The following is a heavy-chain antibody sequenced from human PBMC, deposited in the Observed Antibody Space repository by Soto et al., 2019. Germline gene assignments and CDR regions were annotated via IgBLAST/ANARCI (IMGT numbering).Heavy chain of an antibody. V-gene: IGHV3-11*01. CDR3: ARTYVFGRYFDY. D-gene: IGHD3-10*01. CDR2: IRSSGRTI. J-gene: IGHJ4*02. CDR1: GFTLSDYY. Sequence: QVQLVESGGGLVKPGGSLRLSCAASGFTLSDYYMSWIRQAPGKGLAWVSYIRSSGRTIYYADSVKGRCTIPRDNAKNSLYLQMTSMRAEDTAVYYCARTYVFGRYFDYWGQGTLVTVSS.